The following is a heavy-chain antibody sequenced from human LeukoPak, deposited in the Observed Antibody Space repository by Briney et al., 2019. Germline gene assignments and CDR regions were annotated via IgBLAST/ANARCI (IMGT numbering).Heavy chain of an antibody. Sequence: GGSLRLSCAASGFTVSSNYMSWVRQAPGKGLEWVSVIYSGGSTYYADSVKGRFTISRDNSKNTLYLQMNSLRAEDTAVYYCARDTDYYDSGMDVWGQGTTVTVSS. CDR3: ARDTDYYDSGMDV. CDR2: IYSGGST. V-gene: IGHV3-66*01. D-gene: IGHD3-22*01. J-gene: IGHJ6*02. CDR1: GFTVSSNY.